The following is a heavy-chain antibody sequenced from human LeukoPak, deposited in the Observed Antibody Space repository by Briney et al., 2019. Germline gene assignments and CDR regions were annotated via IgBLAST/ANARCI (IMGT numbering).Heavy chain of an antibody. J-gene: IGHJ4*02. D-gene: IGHD1-26*01. CDR2: INPSGGST. CDR1: GYTITSYY. CDR3: ASAGSYYVSFDY. Sequence: ASVKVSCKASGYTITSYYMHWVRQAPGQGLEWMGIINPSGGSTSYAQKFQGRVTMTRDMSTSTVYMELSSLRSEDTAVYYCASAGSYYVSFDYWGQGTLVTVSS. V-gene: IGHV1-46*01.